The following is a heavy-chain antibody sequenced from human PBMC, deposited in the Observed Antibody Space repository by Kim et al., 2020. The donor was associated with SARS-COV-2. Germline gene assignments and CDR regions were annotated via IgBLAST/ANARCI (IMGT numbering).Heavy chain of an antibody. Sequence: ASVKVSCKTSGYTFTNYRIHWVRQAPGQGLEWLGSISGGKGDTRYAESLQDRVTFTKDTTANSAYLELRSLTSQDTAVYYCAREDLWLPGALDHWGQGNLVTVSS. V-gene: IGHV1-3*01. CDR2: ISGGKGDT. J-gene: IGHJ4*02. D-gene: IGHD5-12*01. CDR1: GYTFTNYR. CDR3: AREDLWLPGALDH.